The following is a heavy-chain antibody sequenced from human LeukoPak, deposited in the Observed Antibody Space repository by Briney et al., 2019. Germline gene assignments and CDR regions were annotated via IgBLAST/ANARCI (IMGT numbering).Heavy chain of an antibody. CDR2: IRYDGSNK. D-gene: IGHD2-21*02. Sequence: GGSLRLSCAASGFTFSSYGMHWVRQAPGKGLEWVAFIRYDGSNKYYADSVKGRFTISRGNSKNTLYLQMNSLRAEDTAVYYCAKEYREVVTASDYWGQGTLVTVSS. J-gene: IGHJ4*02. V-gene: IGHV3-30*02. CDR3: AKEYREVVTASDY. CDR1: GFTFSSYG.